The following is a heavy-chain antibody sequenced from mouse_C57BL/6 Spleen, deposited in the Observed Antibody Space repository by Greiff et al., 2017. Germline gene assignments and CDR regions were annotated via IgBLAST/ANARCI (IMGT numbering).Heavy chain of an antibody. CDR1: GYTFTEYT. D-gene: IGHD2-2*01. J-gene: IGHJ4*01. CDR2: VYPGGGSI. V-gene: IGHV1-62-2*01. CDR3: ARHEDYAYDYYAMGY. Sequence: QVQLQQSGAELVQPGASVKLSCKASGYTFTEYTVHWVKQRSGQGLEWIGWVYPGGGSIKYNEKFKDKATLTADKSSSTVYMEMSRLTSEDSDVYFCARHEDYAYDYYAMGYWGQGTSVTVSS.